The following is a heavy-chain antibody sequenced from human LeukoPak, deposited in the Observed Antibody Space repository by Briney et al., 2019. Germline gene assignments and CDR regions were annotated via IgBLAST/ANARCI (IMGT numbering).Heavy chain of an antibody. CDR2: ICYTGST. D-gene: IGHD1-26*01. J-gene: IGHJ4*02. CDR3: ARLPPKSFFDY. CDR1: GVSISNYY. Sequence: PSETLSLTCTVSGVSISNYYWSWIRQPPGKGLEWIAYICYTGSTNYNPSLKSRLTILVDTSKNQFSLNLNSVTAADTAVYYCARLPPKSFFDYWGQGTLVTVSS. V-gene: IGHV4-59*08.